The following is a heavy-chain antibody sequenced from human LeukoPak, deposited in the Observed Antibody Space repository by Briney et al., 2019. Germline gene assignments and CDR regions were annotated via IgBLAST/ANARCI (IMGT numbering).Heavy chain of an antibody. D-gene: IGHD2-2*01. CDR1: GFTFSSYA. CDR2: ISGSGGST. Sequence: GGSLRLSCAASGFTFSSYAMSWVRQAPGKGLEWVSAISGSGGSTYYADSVKGRFTISRDNSKNTLYLQMNSLRAEDTAVYYCAKESSVITLYCSSTSCYLPDYWGQGTLVTVSS. V-gene: IGHV3-23*01. CDR3: AKESSVITLYCSSTSCYLPDY. J-gene: IGHJ4*02.